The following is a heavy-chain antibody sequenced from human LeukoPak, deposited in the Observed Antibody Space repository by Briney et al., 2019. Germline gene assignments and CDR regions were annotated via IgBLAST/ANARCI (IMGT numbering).Heavy chain of an antibody. V-gene: IGHV1-2*02. Sequence: ASVKVSCKASGYTFTGYYMHWVRQAPGQGLEWMGWINPNSGGTNYAQKFQGRVTMTRDTSISTAYMELSRLRSDDTAVYYGARAGFSLITFGGVIAKQDYWGQGTLVTVSS. D-gene: IGHD3-16*02. CDR3: ARAGFSLITFGGVIAKQDY. CDR2: INPNSGGT. CDR1: GYTFTGYY. J-gene: IGHJ4*02.